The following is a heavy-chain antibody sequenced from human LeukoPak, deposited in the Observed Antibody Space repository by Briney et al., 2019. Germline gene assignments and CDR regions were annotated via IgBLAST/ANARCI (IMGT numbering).Heavy chain of an antibody. CDR3: ARHGSITMIRGRLRYYYMDV. CDR1: GFTFSTYG. V-gene: IGHV3-23*01. CDR2: ISGSGSTT. Sequence: GGSLRLSCAASGFTFSTYGMSWVRQAPGKGLEWVSGISGSGSTTYYADSVKGRFTISRDNSKNTLYLQMNSLRAEDTAVYYCARHGSITMIRGRLRYYYMDVWGKGTTVTISS. J-gene: IGHJ6*03. D-gene: IGHD3-10*01.